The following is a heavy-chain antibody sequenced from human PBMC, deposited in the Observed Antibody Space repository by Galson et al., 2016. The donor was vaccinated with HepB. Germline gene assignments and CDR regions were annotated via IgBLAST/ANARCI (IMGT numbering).Heavy chain of an antibody. CDR3: SRGKRAFEL. V-gene: IGHV4-59*01. CDR2: MYYSGST. CDR1: GDSINDYY. D-gene: IGHD4-23*01. J-gene: IGHJ3*01. Sequence: ETLSLTCTVSGDSINDYYWSLIRQPPGKGLQWIGYMYYSGSTNYNPSLKSRVTISGDTSKNHFSLKLSSVTSADTAVYYWSRGKRAFELWGQGTMVTVSS.